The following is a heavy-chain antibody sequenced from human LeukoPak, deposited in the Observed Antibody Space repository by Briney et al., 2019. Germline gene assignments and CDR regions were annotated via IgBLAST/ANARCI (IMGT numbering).Heavy chain of an antibody. CDR2: ISGSCGST. Sequence: GGSLRLSCAASGFTFNSYAMSWVRQAPGKGLEWVSAISGSCGSTYYADSVKGRFTISRDNSKNTLYLQMNSVRAEDTAVYYCAKDRVVTTSAEYFQHWGQGTPVTVSS. D-gene: IGHD3-3*01. V-gene: IGHV3-23*01. CDR1: GFTFNSYA. J-gene: IGHJ1*01. CDR3: AKDRVVTTSAEYFQH.